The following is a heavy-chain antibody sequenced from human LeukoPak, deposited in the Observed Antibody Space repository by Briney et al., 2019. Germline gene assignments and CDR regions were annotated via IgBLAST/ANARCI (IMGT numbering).Heavy chain of an antibody. V-gene: IGHV3-33*03. CDR3: ATYSSRNAREFQS. Sequence: GGSLRLSCAASGFTFSSYGMHWVRQAPGKGLEWVAVIWYDGSNKYYADSVKGRFTISRDNAKNSLYLQMNSLRAEDTAVYYCATYSSRNAREFQSWGQGTLVTVSS. D-gene: IGHD2-2*01. CDR2: IWYDGSNK. J-gene: IGHJ1*01. CDR1: GFTFSSYG.